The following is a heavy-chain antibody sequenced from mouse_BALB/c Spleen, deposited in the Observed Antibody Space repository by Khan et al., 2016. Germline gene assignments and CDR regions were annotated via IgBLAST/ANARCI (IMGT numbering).Heavy chain of an antibody. J-gene: IGHJ3*01. Sequence: VQLKESGEGLVKPGGSLKLSCAASGFTFSSYAMSWVRQTPEKRLEWVASISSGGSTYYPDSVKCRFTISRDNARNILYLQMSSLRSEDTAMYYCARGYCGSEGFAYWGQGTLVTVSA. CDR1: GFTFSSYA. CDR2: ISSGGST. CDR3: ARGYCGSEGFAY. V-gene: IGHV5-6-5*01. D-gene: IGHD1-1*01.